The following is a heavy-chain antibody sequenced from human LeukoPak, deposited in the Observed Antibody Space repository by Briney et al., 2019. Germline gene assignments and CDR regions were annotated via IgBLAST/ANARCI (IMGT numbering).Heavy chain of an antibody. D-gene: IGHD3-10*01. CDR1: GYTFTGYY. CDR2: INPNSGGT. Sequence: GASVKVSCKASGYTFTGYYMHWVRQAPGQGLEWMGWINPNSGGTNYAQEFQGRVTMTRDTSISTAYMELSRLRSDDTAVYYCARNYLGGSSSNEIDYWGQGTLVTVSS. V-gene: IGHV1-2*02. J-gene: IGHJ4*02. CDR3: ARNYLGGSSSNEIDY.